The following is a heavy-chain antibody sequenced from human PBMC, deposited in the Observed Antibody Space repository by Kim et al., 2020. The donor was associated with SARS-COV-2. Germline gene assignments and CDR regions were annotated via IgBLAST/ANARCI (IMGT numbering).Heavy chain of an antibody. V-gene: IGHV4-59*01. J-gene: IGHJ2*01. Sequence: SPPLKTRVTLSVDTSKTQFSRKLSSVTAADTAVYYCARRDYYDTEWYFDLWGRGTLVTVSS. D-gene: IGHD3-22*01. CDR3: ARRDYYDTEWYFDL.